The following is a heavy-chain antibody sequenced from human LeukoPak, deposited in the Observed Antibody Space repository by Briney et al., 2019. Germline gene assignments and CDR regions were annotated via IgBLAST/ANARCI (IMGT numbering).Heavy chain of an antibody. CDR2: LVYDERN. CDR1: GFPFRSCG. J-gene: IGHJ4*02. Sequence: GGSLRLSCAASGFPFRSCGMHWVRQAPGKGLEWVARLVYDERNDYANSVKGRFTISRDNSKNMSYLQMDNLRVDDTAMYYCARDLSAAYDFWGQGILVTVSS. CDR3: ARDLSAAYDF. V-gene: IGHV3-33*01. D-gene: IGHD2-21*01.